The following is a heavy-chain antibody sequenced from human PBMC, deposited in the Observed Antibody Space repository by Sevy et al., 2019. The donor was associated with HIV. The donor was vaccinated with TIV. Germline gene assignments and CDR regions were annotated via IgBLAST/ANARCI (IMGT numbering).Heavy chain of an antibody. V-gene: IGHV3-21*01. CDR3: ASDRHDGSGAFDI. J-gene: IGHJ3*02. CDR2: ISSISSYI. D-gene: IGHD1-26*01. CDR1: GFTFSSYS. Sequence: GGSLRVSCVASGFTFSSYSMNWVRQAPGKGLEWVSSISSISSYIYYADSVKGRFTMSNDKATNSQYLQMNSLRAEDTAMYYCASDRHDGSGAFDIWGQETMVTV.